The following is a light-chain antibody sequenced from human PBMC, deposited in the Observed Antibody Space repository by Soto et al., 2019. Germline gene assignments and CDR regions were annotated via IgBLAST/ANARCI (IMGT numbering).Light chain of an antibody. Sequence: EIVLTQSPGTLSLSPGERATLACRASQSVSSSYLAWYQQKPGQAPRLLIYGASSRATGIPDRFTGRGSGTDFTITISRLEPEDFAVYYCQQYGRSPHTFGQGTKLEIK. V-gene: IGKV3-20*01. CDR1: QSVSSSY. CDR3: QQYGRSPHT. J-gene: IGKJ2*01. CDR2: GAS.